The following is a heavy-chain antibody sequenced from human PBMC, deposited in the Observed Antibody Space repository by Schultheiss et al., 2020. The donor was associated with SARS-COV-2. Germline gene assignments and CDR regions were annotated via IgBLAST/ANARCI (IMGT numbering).Heavy chain of an antibody. CDR2: IGLDNTDT. Sequence: GGSLRLSCAASGFTFTNHAMHWVRQGPGKGLLWVSRIGLDNTDTTYADSVKGRFTISRDNAENTLYLQMNSLRAEDTAVYYCARDRSPYYGDYVGPLDYWGQGTLVTVSS. CDR3: ARDRSPYYGDYVGPLDY. J-gene: IGHJ4*02. CDR1: GFTFTNHA. V-gene: IGHV3-74*03. D-gene: IGHD4-17*01.